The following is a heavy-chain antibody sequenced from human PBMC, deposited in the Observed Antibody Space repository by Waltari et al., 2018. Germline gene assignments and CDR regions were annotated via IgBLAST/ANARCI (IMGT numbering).Heavy chain of an antibody. Sequence: QVQLVQSGAEVKKPGASVKVSCKASGYTFTGYYMHWVRQAPGQGLEWMGGFDPEDGETIYAQKFQGRVTMTEDTSTDTAYMELSSLRSEDTAVYYCATDFVGATTDAFDIWGQGTMVTVSS. CDR2: FDPEDGET. CDR3: ATDFVGATTDAFDI. D-gene: IGHD1-26*01. CDR1: GYTFTGYY. V-gene: IGHV1-24*01. J-gene: IGHJ3*02.